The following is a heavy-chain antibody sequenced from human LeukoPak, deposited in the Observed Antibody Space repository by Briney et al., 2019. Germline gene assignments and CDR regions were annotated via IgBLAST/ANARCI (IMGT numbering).Heavy chain of an antibody. V-gene: IGHV3-66*01. CDR2: IYSGGST. D-gene: IGHD6-13*01. CDR1: GFTVSSNY. CDR3: GKGPPYSSSWYYRRPGYFQH. Sequence: GGSLRLSCAASGFTVSSNYMSWVRQAPGKGLEWVSVIYSGGSTYYADSVKGRFTISRDNSKNTLYLQMNSLRAEDTAVYYCGKGPPYSSSWYYRRPGYFQHLGQGTLVTVSS. J-gene: IGHJ1*01.